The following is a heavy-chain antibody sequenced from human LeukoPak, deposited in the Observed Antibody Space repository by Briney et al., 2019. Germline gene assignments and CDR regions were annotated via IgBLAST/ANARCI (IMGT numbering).Heavy chain of an antibody. Sequence: SETLSLTCAVYGGSFSDYYWSWIRQPPGKGLEWIGEINHSGNTNYNPSLKSRVAISVDTSKNQFSLKLSSVTAADTAVYYCARDPYGSGSYYPNWFDPWGQGTLVTVSS. V-gene: IGHV4-34*01. CDR2: INHSGNT. CDR1: GGSFSDYY. J-gene: IGHJ5*02. D-gene: IGHD3-10*01. CDR3: ARDPYGSGSYYPNWFDP.